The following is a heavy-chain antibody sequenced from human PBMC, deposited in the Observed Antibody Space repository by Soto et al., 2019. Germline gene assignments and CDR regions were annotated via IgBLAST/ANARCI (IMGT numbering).Heavy chain of an antibody. J-gene: IGHJ4*02. D-gene: IGHD6-19*01. CDR3: ARDKWLID. Sequence: QVQLVQSGAAVKKPGSSVKVSCKASGGTLSTYTTNWVRQARGQGLEWMGRINPILGVPTYAQKFQGRVTISADKSATTVYMELNSLKSEDTAVYYCARDKWLIDWGQGTLVTVSS. CDR2: INPILGVP. V-gene: IGHV1-69*08. CDR1: GGTLSTYT.